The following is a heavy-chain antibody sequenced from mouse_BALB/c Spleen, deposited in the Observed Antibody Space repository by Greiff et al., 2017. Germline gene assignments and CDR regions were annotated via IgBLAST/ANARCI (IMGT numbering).Heavy chain of an antibody. J-gene: IGHJ4*01. CDR1: GFTFSSYT. CDR3: TRDARGAMDY. CDR2: ISSGGSYT. V-gene: IGHV5-6-4*01. Sequence: EVQLVESGGGLVKPGGSLKLSCAASGFTFSSYTMSWVRQTPEKRLEWVATISSGGSYTYYPDSVKGRFTISRDNAKNTLYLQMSSLKSEDTAMYYCTRDARGAMDYWGQGTSVTVSS.